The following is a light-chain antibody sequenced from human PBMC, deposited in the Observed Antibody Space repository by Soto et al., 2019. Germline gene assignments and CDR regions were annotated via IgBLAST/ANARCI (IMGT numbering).Light chain of an antibody. J-gene: IGKJ1*01. CDR1: QIVSSSY. Sequence: EIVLTQSPGTLSLSPGERATLSCRASQIVSSSYLAWYRQKPGQAPRLLIYGASSRATGIPDRFSGSVSGTGFTLTISRLEPEDFAVYYCQQYGNSPPWTFGQGTKVDIK. CDR3: QQYGNSPPWT. CDR2: GAS. V-gene: IGKV3-20*01.